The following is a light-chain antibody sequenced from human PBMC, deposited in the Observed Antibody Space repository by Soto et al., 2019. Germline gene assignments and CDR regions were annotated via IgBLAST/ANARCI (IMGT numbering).Light chain of an antibody. J-gene: IGLJ1*01. V-gene: IGLV1-40*01. Sequence: QSVLTQPPSVSGAPGQRVTISCTGSSSNIGAGYDVHWYQQLPGTAPKLFMYANSNRPSGVPDRFFGSKSGTSASLAITGLQAEDEADYYCQSYDSSLSGYVFGTGTKLTVL. CDR1: SSNIGAGYD. CDR3: QSYDSSLSGYV. CDR2: ANS.